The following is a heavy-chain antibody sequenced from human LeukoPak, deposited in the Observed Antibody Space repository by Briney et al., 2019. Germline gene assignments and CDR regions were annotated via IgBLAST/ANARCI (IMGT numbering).Heavy chain of an antibody. V-gene: IGHV3-15*01. J-gene: IGHJ4*02. Sequence: GGSLRLSCAASGFTFSNAWMSWVRQAPGKGLEWVGRIKSKTDGGTTDYVTPVKGRFTILRDDSKNTLYLQMNSLKTEDTAVYYCTIDMTPVSTVFDYWGQGTLVTVSS. D-gene: IGHD4-11*01. CDR1: GFTFSNAW. CDR2: IKSKTDGGTT. CDR3: TIDMTPVSTVFDY.